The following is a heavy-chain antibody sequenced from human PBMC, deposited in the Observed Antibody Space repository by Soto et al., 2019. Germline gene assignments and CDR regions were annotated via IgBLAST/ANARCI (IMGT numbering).Heavy chain of an antibody. Sequence: PGGSLRLSCAASGFTFSSYAMSWVRQAPGKGLEWVSAISGSGGSTYYADSVKGRFTISRDNSKNTLYLQMNSLRAEDTAVYYCAKGAVSDYDFWSGYYGAHWFDPGGQGTLVTVSS. J-gene: IGHJ5*02. CDR1: GFTFSSYA. CDR2: ISGSGGST. V-gene: IGHV3-23*01. CDR3: AKGAVSDYDFWSGYYGAHWFDP. D-gene: IGHD3-3*01.